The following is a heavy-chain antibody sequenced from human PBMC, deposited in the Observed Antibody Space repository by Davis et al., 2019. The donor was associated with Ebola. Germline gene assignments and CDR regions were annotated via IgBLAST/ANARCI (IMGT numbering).Heavy chain of an antibody. CDR3: ASVPNGQLVSGFDY. V-gene: IGHV4-61*01. CDR1: GRSVSSGSYY. CDR2: IYYSGST. D-gene: IGHD2-8*01. Sequence: LTLSCTVSGRSVSSGSYYWSWIRQPPGKGLEWIGYIYYSGSTNYNPSLKSRVTISVDTSKNQFSLKLSSVTAADTAVYYCASVPNGQLVSGFDYWGQGTLVTVAS. J-gene: IGHJ4*02.